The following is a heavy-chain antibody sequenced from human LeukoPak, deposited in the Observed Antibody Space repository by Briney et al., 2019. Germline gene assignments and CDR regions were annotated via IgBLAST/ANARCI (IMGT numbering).Heavy chain of an antibody. J-gene: IGHJ3*02. Sequence: GGSLRLSCTASGFTFSSYSMNWVRQAPGKGLEGVSCIGSSSSSKYYAESVKGRFTISRDNAKNSLYLQMNSLRAEDTAVYYCARENYGDYVEAFDIWGQGTMVTVSS. CDR2: IGSSSSSK. CDR3: ARENYGDYVEAFDI. V-gene: IGHV3-21*01. CDR1: GFTFSSYS. D-gene: IGHD4-17*01.